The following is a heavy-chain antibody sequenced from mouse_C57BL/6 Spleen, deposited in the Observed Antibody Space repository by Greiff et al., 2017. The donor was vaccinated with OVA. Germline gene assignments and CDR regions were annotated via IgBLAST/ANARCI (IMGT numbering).Heavy chain of an antibody. CDR3: ARKGSDAMDY. J-gene: IGHJ4*01. Sequence: VQLQQSGAELVKPGASVKLSCKASGYTFTSYWMHWVKQRPGQGLEWIGMIHPNSGSTNYNEKFKSKATLTVDKSSSTAYMQLSSLTSEASAVYYCARKGSDAMDYWGQGTSVTVSS. V-gene: IGHV1-64*01. CDR2: IHPNSGST. CDR1: GYTFTSYW.